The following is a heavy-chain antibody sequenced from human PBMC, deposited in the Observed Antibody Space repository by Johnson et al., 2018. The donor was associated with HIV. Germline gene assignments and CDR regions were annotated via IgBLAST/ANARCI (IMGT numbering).Heavy chain of an antibody. J-gene: IGHJ3*02. CDR2: ISGSGGST. Sequence: DVQVVESGGGLVQPGGSLRLSCAASGFTFSSYAMSWVRQAPGKGLEWVSAISGSGGSTYYADSVKGRFTISRDNSKNTLYLQMNSLRAEDTAVYYCAGKEAIDEAFDIWGQGTMVTVSS. CDR1: GFTFSSYA. CDR3: AGKEAIDEAFDI. D-gene: IGHD2-2*01. V-gene: IGHV3-23*04.